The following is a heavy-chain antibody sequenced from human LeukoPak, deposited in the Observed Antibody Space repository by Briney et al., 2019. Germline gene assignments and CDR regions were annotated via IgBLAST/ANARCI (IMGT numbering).Heavy chain of an antibody. CDR3: AKGWDSSSWFFDY. D-gene: IGHD6-13*01. CDR1: GFTFSSYA. Sequence: GGSLRLSCAASGFTFSSYAMSWVRQAPGKGLEWVSAISGSGGSTYYADSVKGRFTISRDNSKNTLYLQMNGLRAEDTAVYYCAKGWDSSSWFFDYWGQGTLVTVSS. V-gene: IGHV3-23*01. J-gene: IGHJ4*02. CDR2: ISGSGGST.